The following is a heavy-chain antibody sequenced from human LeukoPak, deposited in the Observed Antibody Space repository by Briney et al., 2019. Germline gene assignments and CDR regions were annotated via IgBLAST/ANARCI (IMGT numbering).Heavy chain of an antibody. CDR1: GYTFTSYG. D-gene: IGHD5-24*01. CDR3: AREGRDGYNFDGTYFDY. V-gene: IGHV1-18*01. J-gene: IGHJ4*02. Sequence: ASVKVSCKASGYTFTSYGISWVRQAPGQGLEWMGWISAYNGNTNYAQKLQGRVTMTTDTSTSTAYMELRSLRSDDTAVYYCAREGRDGYNFDGTYFDYWGQGTLVTVSS. CDR2: ISAYNGNT.